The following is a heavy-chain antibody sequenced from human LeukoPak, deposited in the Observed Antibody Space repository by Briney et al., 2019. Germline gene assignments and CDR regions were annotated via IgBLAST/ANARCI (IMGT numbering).Heavy chain of an antibody. CDR3: AMGLYEYVWGN. CDR2: ISYDGSDK. D-gene: IGHD3-16*01. CDR1: GFTFSNYD. J-gene: IGHJ4*02. V-gene: IGHV3-30*03. Sequence: GGSLRFSSAASGFTFSNYDMHWVRQAPGKGPDWVAVISYDGSDKYYADSVKGRFTISRDNSKNTMYLEMNSLRPEDTAVYHCAMGLYEYVWGNWGQGTLVTVSS.